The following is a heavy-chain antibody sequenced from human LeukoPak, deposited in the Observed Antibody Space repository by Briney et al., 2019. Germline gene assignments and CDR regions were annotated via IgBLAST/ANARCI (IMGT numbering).Heavy chain of an antibody. J-gene: IGHJ4*02. CDR1: GGSISSGSYY. V-gene: IGHV4-61*02. D-gene: IGHD1-26*01. CDR3: ARGEAT. Sequence: PSETLSLTCTVSGGSISSGSYYWSWIRQPAGKGLEWIGRIYSSGSTNYNPSLKSRFTISVDTSKNQFSLKLSSVTAADTAVYYCARGEATWGQGTLVTVSS. CDR2: IYSSGST.